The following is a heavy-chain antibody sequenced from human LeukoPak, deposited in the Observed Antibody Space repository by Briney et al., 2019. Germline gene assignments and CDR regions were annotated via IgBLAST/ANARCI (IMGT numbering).Heavy chain of an antibody. V-gene: IGHV1-2*06. CDR3: ARVQSLTHFDY. Sequence: ASVKVSCKASGYTSTGYYMHWVRQAPGQGLEWMGRINPNSGGTNYAQKFQGRVTMTRDTSISTAYMELSRLRSDDTAVYYCARVQSLTHFDYWGQGTLVTVSS. CDR2: INPNSGGT. J-gene: IGHJ4*02. CDR1: GYTSTGYY.